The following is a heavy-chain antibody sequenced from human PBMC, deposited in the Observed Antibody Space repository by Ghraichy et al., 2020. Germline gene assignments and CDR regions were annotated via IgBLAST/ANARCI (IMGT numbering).Heavy chain of an antibody. CDR1: GGSISSSSYY. CDR3: ARRLGGYDLDAFDI. J-gene: IGHJ3*02. CDR2: IYYSWST. D-gene: IGHD5-12*01. Sequence: ESLNISCTVSGGSISSSSYYWGWIRQPPGKGLEWIGSIYYSWSTYYNPSLKSRVTISVDTSKNQFSLKLSSVTAADTAVYYCARRLGGYDLDAFDIWGQGTMVTVSS. V-gene: IGHV4-39*01.